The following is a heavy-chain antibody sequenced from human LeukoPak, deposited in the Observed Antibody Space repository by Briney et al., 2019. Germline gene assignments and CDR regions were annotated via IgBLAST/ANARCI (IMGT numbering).Heavy chain of an antibody. D-gene: IGHD6-13*01. CDR2: INPNSGGT. CDR1: GYTFTGYY. J-gene: IGHJ6*02. V-gene: IGHV1-2*02. Sequence: GASVKVSFKASGYTFTGYYMHWVRQAPGQGLEWMGWINPNSGGTNYAQKFQGRVTMTRDTSISTAYMELSRLRSDDTAVYYCARDPQYVSIAAAGTGYYYGMDVWGQGTTVTVSS. CDR3: ARDPQYVSIAAAGTGYYYGMDV.